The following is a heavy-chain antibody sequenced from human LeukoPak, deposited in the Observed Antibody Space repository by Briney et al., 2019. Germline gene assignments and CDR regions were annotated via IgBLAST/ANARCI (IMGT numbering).Heavy chain of an antibody. CDR1: GFTFSSYS. J-gene: IGHJ3*02. V-gene: IGHV3-21*01. CDR2: ISSSSSYI. D-gene: IGHD3-10*01. Sequence: GGSLRLSCAASGFTFSSYSMNWVRQAPGKRLEWVSSISSSSSYIYYADSVKGRFTISRDNAKNSLYLQMNSLRAEDTAVYYCARDGRGVTNAFDIWGQGTMVTVSS. CDR3: ARDGRGVTNAFDI.